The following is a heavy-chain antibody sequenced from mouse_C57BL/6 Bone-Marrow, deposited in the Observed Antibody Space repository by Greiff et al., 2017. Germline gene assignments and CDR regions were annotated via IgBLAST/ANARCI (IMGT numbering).Heavy chain of an antibody. Sequence: VQLQQSGPGLVQPSQSLSITCTVSGFSLTSYGVHWVRQPPGKGLEWLGVIWSGGSTDYNAAFISRLGISQDNSKSQVFCKGNRRQADDTAIYYCAKKGTAQAPRAMDYGGQGTSVTVAS. CDR1: GFSLTSYG. CDR3: AKKGTAQAPRAMDY. CDR2: IWSGGST. V-gene: IGHV2-4*01. J-gene: IGHJ4*01. D-gene: IGHD3-2*02.